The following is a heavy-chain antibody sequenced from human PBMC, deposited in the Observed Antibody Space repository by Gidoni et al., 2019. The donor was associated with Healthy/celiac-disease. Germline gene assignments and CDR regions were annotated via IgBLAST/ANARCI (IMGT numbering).Heavy chain of an antibody. CDR3: ATSSGPPGSFDY. V-gene: IGHV3-53*01. CDR2: IYTSGRT. CDR1: GFTVSSKY. J-gene: IGHJ4*02. Sequence: EVQLVESGGGLIQPGGSLRLSCAASGFTVSSKYMSWVRQAPGKGLEWVSVIYTSGRTYYADSVKGRFTVSRENSKNTLYLQMNSLRAEDTAVYHCATSSGPPGSFDYWGQGTLVTVSS. D-gene: IGHD3-22*01.